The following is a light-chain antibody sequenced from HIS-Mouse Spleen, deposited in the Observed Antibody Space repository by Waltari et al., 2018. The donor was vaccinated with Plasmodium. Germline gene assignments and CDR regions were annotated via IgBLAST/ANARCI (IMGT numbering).Light chain of an antibody. CDR2: GAS. CDR3: QQYNNWSFT. J-gene: IGKJ3*01. CDR1: QSVSSN. V-gene: IGKV3-15*01. Sequence: EIVMTQSPATLSVSPGERATLSCRASQSVSSNLAWYQQKHGQAPRLPIYGASTRATGIPARFSGSVSGTEFTLTISSLQSEDFAVYYCQQYNNWSFTFGPGTKVDIK.